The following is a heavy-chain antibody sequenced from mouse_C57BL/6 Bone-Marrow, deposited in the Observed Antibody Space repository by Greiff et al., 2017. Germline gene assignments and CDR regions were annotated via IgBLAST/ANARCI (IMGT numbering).Heavy chain of an antibody. Sequence: VQLQQSGPVLVKPGASVKMSCKASGYTFTDYYMNWVKQSHGKSLEWIGVINPYNGGTSYNQKFQGKATITADTSSNTAYLQLSSLTSEDTAIYYCPYGYDIAYWGQGTLVTVSA. J-gene: IGHJ3*01. CDR2: INPYNGGT. V-gene: IGHV1-19*01. CDR3: PYGYDIAY. D-gene: IGHD2-2*01. CDR1: GYTFTDYY.